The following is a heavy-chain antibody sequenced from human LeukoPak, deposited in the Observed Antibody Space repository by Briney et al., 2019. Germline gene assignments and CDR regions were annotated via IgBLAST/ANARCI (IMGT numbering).Heavy chain of an antibody. D-gene: IGHD3-10*01. CDR1: GFTFSNYA. Sequence: PGGSLRLSCVASGFTFSNYAMSWVRQAPGKGLEWVSYISSSSSTIYYADSVKGRFTISRDNAKNSLYLQMNSLRAEDTAVYYCARDGPSYYYGSGKGDAFDIWGQGTMVTVSS. CDR3: ARDGPSYYYGSGKGDAFDI. CDR2: ISSSSSTI. J-gene: IGHJ3*02. V-gene: IGHV3-48*01.